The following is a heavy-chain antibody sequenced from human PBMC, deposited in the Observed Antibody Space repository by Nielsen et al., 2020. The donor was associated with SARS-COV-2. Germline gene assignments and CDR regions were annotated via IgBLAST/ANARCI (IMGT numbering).Heavy chain of an antibody. CDR3: ARGPYSSSSYYFDY. CDR2: IWYDGSNK. V-gene: IGHV3-33*01. Sequence: GVSLKISCAASGFTLSSYGMHWVRQAPGKGLEWVAVIWYDGSNKYYADSVKGRFTISRDNSKNTLYLQMNSLRAEDTAVYYCARGPYSSSSYYFDYWGQGTLVTVSS. D-gene: IGHD6-6*01. CDR1: GFTLSSYG. J-gene: IGHJ4*02.